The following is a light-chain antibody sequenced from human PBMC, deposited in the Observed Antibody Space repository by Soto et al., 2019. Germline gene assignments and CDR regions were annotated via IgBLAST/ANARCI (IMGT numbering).Light chain of an antibody. J-gene: IGKJ1*01. CDR2: DAS. Sequence: DIQMAQSPSSLSASVGDGVTITCRAGQSISSWLAWYQQKPGKAPKLLIYDASSLESGVPSRFSGSGSGTKFTLTIASLQPDDFATYYCQQYETFSGTFGPGTKVDIK. CDR3: QQYETFSGT. V-gene: IGKV1-5*01. CDR1: QSISSW.